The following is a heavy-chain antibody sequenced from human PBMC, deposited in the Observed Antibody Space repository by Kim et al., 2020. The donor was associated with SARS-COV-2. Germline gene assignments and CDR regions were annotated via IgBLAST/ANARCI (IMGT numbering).Heavy chain of an antibody. Sequence: SVKVSCKASGGTFSSYAISWVRQAPGQGLEWMGGIIPIFGTANYAQKFQGRVTITADESTSTAYMELSSLRSEDTAVYYCAREENKADSGSYYGEGYWGQGTLVTVSS. CDR1: GGTFSSYA. D-gene: IGHD1-26*01. CDR3: AREENKADSGSYYGEGY. V-gene: IGHV1-69*13. J-gene: IGHJ4*02. CDR2: IIPIFGTA.